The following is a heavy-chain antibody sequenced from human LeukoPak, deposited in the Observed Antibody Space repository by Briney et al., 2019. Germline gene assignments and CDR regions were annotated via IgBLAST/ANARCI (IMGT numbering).Heavy chain of an antibody. V-gene: IGHV3-15*01. J-gene: IGHJ4*02. CDR2: IRSETDGRTT. Sequence: GGSLRLSCAASGFTFRDAGMSWVRQAPGKGLEWVGRIRSETDGRTTDYAAPVKGRFTISRDDSKSMVYLQMSSLKTEDTAVYFCAHRDTAMVRVDYWGQGTLVTVSS. CDR1: GFTFRDAG. D-gene: IGHD5-18*01. CDR3: AHRDTAMVRVDY.